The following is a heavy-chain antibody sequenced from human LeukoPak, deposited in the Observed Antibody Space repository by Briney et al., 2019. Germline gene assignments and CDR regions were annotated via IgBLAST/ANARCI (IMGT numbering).Heavy chain of an antibody. Sequence: GGSLRLSCAASGFTFSTYWMHWVRQAPGKGLVWISRINRDGSGITYADSVEGRFTISRDNAKSILYLQMNSLRAEDTAVYYCANTGYNYEFDYWGQGTLVTVSS. CDR3: ANTGYNYEFDY. V-gene: IGHV3-74*01. J-gene: IGHJ4*02. D-gene: IGHD5-18*01. CDR1: GFTFSTYW. CDR2: INRDGSGI.